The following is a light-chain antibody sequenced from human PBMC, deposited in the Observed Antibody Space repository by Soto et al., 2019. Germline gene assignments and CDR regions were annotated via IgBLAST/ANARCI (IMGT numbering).Light chain of an antibody. CDR2: GAS. J-gene: IGKJ5*01. CDR3: QQYGSSPPIT. Sequence: EIVLTQSPGTLSLSPGERATLSCRASQSVSSSYLAWYQHKPGQAPRLLICGASSRATGIPDRFSGSGSGTDFTLTITRLEPEDFAVYYCQQYGSSPPITFGQGTHWRLN. CDR1: QSVSSSY. V-gene: IGKV3-20*01.